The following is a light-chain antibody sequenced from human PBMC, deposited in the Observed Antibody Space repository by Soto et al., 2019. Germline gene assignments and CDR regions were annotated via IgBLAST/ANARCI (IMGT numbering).Light chain of an antibody. CDR3: QHYNYL. J-gene: IGKJ4*01. CDR2: AAS. CDR1: QSISSY. Sequence: DIQVTQSQSSLSASVGDRVTITCRASQSISSYLNWYQQKPGKAPKLLIYAASSLQSGVPSRFSGSGSGTEFTLTISSLQPDDFATYYCQHYNYLFGGGTNVDIK. V-gene: IGKV1-39*01.